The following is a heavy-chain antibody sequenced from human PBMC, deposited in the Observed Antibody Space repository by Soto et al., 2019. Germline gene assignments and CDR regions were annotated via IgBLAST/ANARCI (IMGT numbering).Heavy chain of an antibody. D-gene: IGHD2-15*01. CDR2: IWYDGSNK. Sequence: QVQLVESGGGVVQPGRSLRLSCAASGFTFSSYGMHWVRQAPGKGLEWVAVIWYDGSNKYYADSVKGRFTISRDNSKNTXYLQMNSLRAEDTAVYYCAREELVVVAARRVFDYWGQGTLVTVSS. J-gene: IGHJ4*02. CDR3: AREELVVVAARRVFDY. V-gene: IGHV3-33*01. CDR1: GFTFSSYG.